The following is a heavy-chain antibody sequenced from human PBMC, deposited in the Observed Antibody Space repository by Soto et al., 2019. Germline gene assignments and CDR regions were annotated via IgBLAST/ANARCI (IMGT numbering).Heavy chain of an antibody. V-gene: IGHV3-23*01. CDR2: ISGSGGST. D-gene: IGHD5-12*01. J-gene: IGHJ4*02. Sequence: EVQLLESGGGLVQPGGSLRLSCAASGFTFSSYAMSWVRQAPGKGLEWVSAISGSGGSTYYADSVKGRFTISRDNSKNTLYLQMNSLRAEDTAVYYCAKDRYSGYDKVRLLSGSDYWGQGTLVTVSS. CDR3: AKDRYSGYDKVRLLSGSDY. CDR1: GFTFSSYA.